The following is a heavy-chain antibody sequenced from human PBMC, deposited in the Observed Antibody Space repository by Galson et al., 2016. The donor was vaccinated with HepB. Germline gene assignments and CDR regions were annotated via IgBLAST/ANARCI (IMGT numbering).Heavy chain of an antibody. D-gene: IGHD5-12*01. J-gene: IGHJ4*02. CDR1: GFNFSSYA. Sequence: SLRLSCAASGFNFSSYAMSWVRQAPGKGLEWVSGLSGSDGSTYYADSVKGRFTTSRDNSKNTLYLQMNSLRAEDTAVYYCAKDWGVATSTQLDYWGQGILVIVSS. V-gene: IGHV3-23*01. CDR3: AKDWGVATSTQLDY. CDR2: LSGSDGST.